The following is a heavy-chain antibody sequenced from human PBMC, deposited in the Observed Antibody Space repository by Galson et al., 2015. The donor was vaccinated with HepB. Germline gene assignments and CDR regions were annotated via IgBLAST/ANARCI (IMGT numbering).Heavy chain of an antibody. J-gene: IGHJ3*02. D-gene: IGHD2-15*01. V-gene: IGHV3-9*01. Sequence: SLRLSCAASGFNFDEYVMHWVRQAPGKGLEWISSISWNSNFIHYADSVKGRFTLSRDNAKNSLYLQMDSLRAEDTALYHCVKLKRPARFNDAFDTWGQGTTVTVSS. CDR2: ISWNSNFI. CDR1: GFNFDEYV. CDR3: VKLKRPARFNDAFDT.